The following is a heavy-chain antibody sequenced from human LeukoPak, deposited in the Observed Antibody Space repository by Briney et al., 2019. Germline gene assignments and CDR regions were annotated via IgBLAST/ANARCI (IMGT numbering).Heavy chain of an antibody. J-gene: IGHJ4*02. D-gene: IGHD6-13*01. Sequence: GASVKVSCKASGYTFTSYAMHWVRQAPGQRLEWMGWINAGNGNTKYSLKFQGRVTITRDTSASTAYMELSSLRSEDTAVYYCARADSSWSGLFDYWGQGTLVTVSS. CDR1: GYTFTSYA. CDR3: ARADSSWSGLFDY. CDR2: INAGNGNT. V-gene: IGHV1-3*01.